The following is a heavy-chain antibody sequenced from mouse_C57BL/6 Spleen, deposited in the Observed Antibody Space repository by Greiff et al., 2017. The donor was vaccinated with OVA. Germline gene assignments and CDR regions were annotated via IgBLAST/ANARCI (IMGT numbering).Heavy chain of an antibody. J-gene: IGHJ2*01. CDR3: ARDYGSSYQGDY. Sequence: QVQLQQSGPELVKPGASVKISCKASGYAFSSSWMNWVKQRPGKGLEWIGRIYPGDGDTNYNGKFKGKATLTADKSSSTAYMQLSSLTSEDSAVYFCARDYGSSYQGDYWGQGTTLTVSS. CDR1: GYAFSSSW. CDR2: IYPGDGDT. D-gene: IGHD1-1*01. V-gene: IGHV1-82*01.